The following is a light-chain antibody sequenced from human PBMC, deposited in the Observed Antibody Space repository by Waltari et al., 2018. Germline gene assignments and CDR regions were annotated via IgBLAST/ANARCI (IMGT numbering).Light chain of an antibody. J-gene: IGKJ1*01. V-gene: IGKV1-6*01. CDR1: QGIRND. Sequence: AIQMTQSPSSLSASVGDRVTITCRVSQGIRNDLGWYQQGPGKAPMLLIYDASSLQTGVPSRFSGSGSGTGFTLTISSLQPEDFGTYYCLQDYSYPWTFGQGTKVEVK. CDR2: DAS. CDR3: LQDYSYPWT.